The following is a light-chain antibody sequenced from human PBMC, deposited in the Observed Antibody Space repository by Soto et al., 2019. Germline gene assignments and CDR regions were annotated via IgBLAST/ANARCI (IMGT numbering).Light chain of an antibody. Sequence: SALTQPASVSGSPGQSITISCTGNSSDVGGYNYVSWYQQHPGKAPKLMIYDVSNRPSGVSNRFSGSKSGNTASLTISGLQAEDEADYYCSSYTSSSTPYVFGTGTKVTVL. CDR3: SSYTSSSTPYV. V-gene: IGLV2-14*01. CDR1: SSDVGGYNY. CDR2: DVS. J-gene: IGLJ1*01.